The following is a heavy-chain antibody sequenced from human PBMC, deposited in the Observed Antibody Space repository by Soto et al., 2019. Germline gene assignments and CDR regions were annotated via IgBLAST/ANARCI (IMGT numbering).Heavy chain of an antibody. CDR3: AIRTHSTGLYYLDL. V-gene: IGHV3-23*01. D-gene: IGHD6-25*01. CDR2: SSCGGPPT. Sequence: EVQMLESGGGLVQPGVYLRLSCTGSGFTFRSYGSSWFRQCPGKGLEWVSGSSCGGPPTYYADYVRGRFSISRYNSKNTLYLQMNSLCAEDTAVYYWAIRTHSTGLYYLDLLRRGTLVSVSA. CDR1: GFTFRSYG. J-gene: IGHJ4*02.